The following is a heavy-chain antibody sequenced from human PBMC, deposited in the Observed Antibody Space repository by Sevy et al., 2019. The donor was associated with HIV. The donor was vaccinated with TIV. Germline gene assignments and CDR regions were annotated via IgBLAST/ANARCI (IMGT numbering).Heavy chain of an antibody. V-gene: IGHV3-53*01. Sequence: GGSMRLSCAASGFTVTNNYISWVRQAPGKGLDWVALSYSDDSRYFADSVRGRFTISRDILKNTLYLQMNSLRAEDTAVYYCARLHPHIAAARAMDVWGQGTTVTVSS. D-gene: IGHD6-13*01. CDR2: SYSDDSR. J-gene: IGHJ6*02. CDR1: GFTVTNNY. CDR3: ARLHPHIAAARAMDV.